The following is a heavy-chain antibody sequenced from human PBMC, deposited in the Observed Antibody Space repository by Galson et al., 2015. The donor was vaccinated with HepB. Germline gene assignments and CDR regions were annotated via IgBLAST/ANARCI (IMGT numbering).Heavy chain of an antibody. V-gene: IGHV5-10-1*01. J-gene: IGHJ4*02. Sequence: QSGAEVKKPGESLRISCKGSGNSFTSHWITWVRQMPGKGLEWMGRIDPSDSYTNYSPSFQGHVTISLDKSISTAYLQWSSLKASDTAMYYCASYSGGGYDYFDYWGQGTLVTVSS. CDR1: GNSFTSHW. CDR3: ASYSGGGYDYFDY. D-gene: IGHD5-12*01. CDR2: IDPSDSYT.